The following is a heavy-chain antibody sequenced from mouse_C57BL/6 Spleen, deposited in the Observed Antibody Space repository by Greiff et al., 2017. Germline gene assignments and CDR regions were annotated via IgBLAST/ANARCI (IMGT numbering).Heavy chain of an antibody. D-gene: IGHD2-4*01. V-gene: IGHV1-52*01. CDR1: GYTFTSYW. CDR3: ASSYDYGVDYYAMDY. J-gene: IGHJ4*01. Sequence: QVQLQQPGAELVRPGSSVKLSCKASGYTFTSYWMHWVKQRPIQGLAWIGNIDPSNSETHYNQKFKDKATLTVDNSSRTAYMQLSRLTSEDSAVYCCASSYDYGVDYYAMDYWGQGTSVTVSS. CDR2: IDPSNSET.